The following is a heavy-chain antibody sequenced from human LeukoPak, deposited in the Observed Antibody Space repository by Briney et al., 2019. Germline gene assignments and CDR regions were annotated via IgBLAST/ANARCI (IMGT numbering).Heavy chain of an antibody. CDR3: ASPGLNFWSGYSANFDY. V-gene: IGHV3-30*04. CDR1: GFTFSSYA. J-gene: IGHJ4*02. Sequence: PGGSLRLSCAASGFTFSSYAMHWVRQAPGKGLEWVAVISYDGSNKYYADSVKGRFTISRDNSKNTLYLQMNSLRAEDTAVYYCASPGLNFWSGYSANFDYWGQGTLVTVSS. CDR2: ISYDGSNK. D-gene: IGHD3-3*01.